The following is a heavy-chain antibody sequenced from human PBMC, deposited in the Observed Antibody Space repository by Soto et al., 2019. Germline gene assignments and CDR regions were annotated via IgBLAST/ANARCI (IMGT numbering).Heavy chain of an antibody. CDR1: GFTFSSYD. CDR2: IGTAGDT. V-gene: IGHV3-13*01. CDR3: ARGYYDFRFDP. J-gene: IGHJ5*02. Sequence: GGSLRLSCAASGFTFSSYDMHWVRQATGKGLEWVSAIGTAGDTYYPGSVKGRFTISRENAKNSLYLQMNSLRAGDTAVYYCARGYYDFRFDPWGQGTLVTVSS. D-gene: IGHD3-3*01.